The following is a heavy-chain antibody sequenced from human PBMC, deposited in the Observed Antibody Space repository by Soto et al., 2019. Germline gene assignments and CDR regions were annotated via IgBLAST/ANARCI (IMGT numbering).Heavy chain of an antibody. CDR3: ARGLGYDYIWGSYRSGFDY. CDR2: INHSGST. J-gene: IGHJ4*02. V-gene: IGHV4-34*01. CDR1: GGSFSGYY. D-gene: IGHD3-16*02. Sequence: SETLSLTCAVYGGSFSGYYWSWIRQPPGKGLEWIGEINHSGSTNYNPSLKSRVTISVDTSKNQFSLKLSSVTAADTAVYYCARGLGYDYIWGSYRSGFDYWGQGTLVTVSS.